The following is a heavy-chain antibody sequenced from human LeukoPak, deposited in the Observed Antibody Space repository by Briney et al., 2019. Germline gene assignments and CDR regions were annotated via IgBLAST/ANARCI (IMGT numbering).Heavy chain of an antibody. CDR1: GLSISSSNW. Sequence: SETLSLTCAVSGLSISSSNWWSWVRQSPGKGLEWIGYIYYSGSTYYNPSLKSRVTISVDTSKNQFSLKLSSVTAADTAVYYCARAVEEDYFDYWGQGTLVTVSS. J-gene: IGHJ4*02. CDR3: ARAVEEDYFDY. V-gene: IGHV4-30-4*01. CDR2: IYYSGST.